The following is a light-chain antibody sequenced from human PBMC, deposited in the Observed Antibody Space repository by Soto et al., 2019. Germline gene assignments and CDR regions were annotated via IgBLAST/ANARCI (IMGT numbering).Light chain of an antibody. J-gene: IGLJ2*01. CDR3: QTWGTGIVI. V-gene: IGLV4-69*01. Sequence: QSVLTQSPSASASLGASVKLTCTLSSGHSNYAIAWHQQQPEKGPRYLMKLNRDGSHSKGDGIPNRFSGSSSGAERYLTISSLQSEDEADYYGQTWGTGIVIFGGGTQGTVL. CDR1: SGHSNYA. CDR2: LNRDGSH.